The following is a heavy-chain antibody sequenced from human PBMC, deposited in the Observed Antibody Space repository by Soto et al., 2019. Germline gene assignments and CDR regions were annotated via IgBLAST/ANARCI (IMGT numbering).Heavy chain of an antibody. CDR3: AREGRGGYSYGYYYYYGRDV. V-gene: IGHV6-1*01. CDR2: TYYRSKWYN. D-gene: IGHD5-18*01. Sequence: SQTLSLTCAISGDSVSSNSAAWNWIRQSPSRGLEWLGKTYYRSKWYNEYAESVKSRITINPDTSKNQFSLQLNSVTPEDTAVYYCAREGRGGYSYGYYYYYGRDVWAQGTTVTVPS. J-gene: IGHJ6*02. CDR1: GDSVSSNSAA.